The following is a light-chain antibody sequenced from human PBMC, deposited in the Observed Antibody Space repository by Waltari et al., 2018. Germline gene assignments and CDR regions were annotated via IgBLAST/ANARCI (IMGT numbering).Light chain of an antibody. Sequence: NVLPPSPATLSLSRGERATLSCRASQSVSSSYLAWYQQKPGQAPRLLIYGASSRATGIPDRFSGSGSGTDFTLTISRLEPEDFAVYYCQQYGSSPLTFGGGTKVEIK. CDR2: GAS. CDR1: QSVSSSY. CDR3: QQYGSSPLT. J-gene: IGKJ4*01. V-gene: IGKV3-20*01.